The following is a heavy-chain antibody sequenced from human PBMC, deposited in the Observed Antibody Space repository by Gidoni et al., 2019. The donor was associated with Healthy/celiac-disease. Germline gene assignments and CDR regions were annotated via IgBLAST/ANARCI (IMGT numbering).Heavy chain of an antibody. CDR2: IYWDDDK. CDR3: AHRFLYSSSSEWYFDL. CDR1: GFSLNTNGVG. J-gene: IGHJ2*01. Sequence: QITLKESGPTLVKPTQTLTLTCTFSGFSLNTNGVGVGWIRQPPGKALEWLALIYWDDDKRYSPSLKSRLTITKDTSKNQVVLTMTNMDPVDTATYYCAHRFLYSSSSEWYFDLWGRGTLVTVSS. D-gene: IGHD6-13*01. V-gene: IGHV2-5*02.